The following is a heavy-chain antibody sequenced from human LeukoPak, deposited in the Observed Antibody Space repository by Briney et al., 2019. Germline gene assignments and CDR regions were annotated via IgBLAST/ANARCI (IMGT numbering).Heavy chain of an antibody. V-gene: IGHV1-18*01. D-gene: IGHD3-3*01. CDR3: ARAPFGTYYDFSSGYSRGYYMDV. CDR2: ISAYNGNT. Sequence: ASVKVSCKASGYTFTSYGISWVRQAPGQGLEWMGWISAYNGNTNYAQKLQGRVTMTTDTSTSTAYMELRSLRSDDTAVYYCARAPFGTYYDFSSGYSRGYYMDVWGKGTTVTVSS. CDR1: GYTFTSYG. J-gene: IGHJ6*03.